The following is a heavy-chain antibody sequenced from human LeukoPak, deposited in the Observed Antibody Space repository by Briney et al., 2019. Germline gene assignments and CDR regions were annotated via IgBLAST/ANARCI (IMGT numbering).Heavy chain of an antibody. CDR2: ISSDESST. Sequence: PGGSLSPSSAVSGFTFTSYWMHCVPQVPGKGLVWVSRISSDESSTTYADSVRGRFTISRDNAKNTLNLRMNSLRAEDTAVYYCARDTFGSAIFYESWGQGTLVIVSS. CDR1: GFTFTSYW. J-gene: IGHJ5*02. V-gene: IGHV3-74*01. D-gene: IGHD3-10*01. CDR3: ARDTFGSAIFYES.